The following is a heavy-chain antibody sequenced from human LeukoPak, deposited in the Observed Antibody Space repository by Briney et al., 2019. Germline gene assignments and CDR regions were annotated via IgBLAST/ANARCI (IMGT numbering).Heavy chain of an antibody. V-gene: IGHV3-23*01. CDR3: VNWYSFDY. Sequence: PGGSLRLSCAASGFTFSSYAMSWVRQAPGKGLEWVSVISGSGGSTYYADSVKGRFTISRDNSKSTLYLQMNSLRAEDTAVYYCVNWYSFDYWGQGTLVTVSS. CDR1: GFTFSSYA. D-gene: IGHD2-21*02. CDR2: ISGSGGST. J-gene: IGHJ4*02.